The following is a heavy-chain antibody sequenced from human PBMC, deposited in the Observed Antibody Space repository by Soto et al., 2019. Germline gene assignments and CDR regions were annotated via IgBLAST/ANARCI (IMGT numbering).Heavy chain of an antibody. CDR1: GFTFASYV. CDR2: ISYDGSNK. Sequence: GGSLRLSCAGSGFTFASYVMTWVRQAPGKGLEWVALISYDGSNKYYTDSVKGRFTISRDNSKNTLYLQMNSLRTEDTAVYYCAKDLIVVIPAAPSWFDPWGQGTLVTVS. V-gene: IGHV3-30*18. CDR3: AKDLIVVIPAAPSWFDP. D-gene: IGHD2-2*01. J-gene: IGHJ5*02.